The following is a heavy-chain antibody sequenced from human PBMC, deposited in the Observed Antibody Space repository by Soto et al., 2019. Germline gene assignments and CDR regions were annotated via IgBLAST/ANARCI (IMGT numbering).Heavy chain of an antibody. Sequence: GGSLRLSCAVSGFTFSSYAMSWVRQAPGKGLEWVSAISGSGGSTYYADSVKGRFTISRDNSKNTLYLQMNSLRAEDTAVYYCAKGALQGYSYGYYFDYWGQGTLVTVSS. CDR2: ISGSGGST. D-gene: IGHD5-18*01. CDR1: GFTFSSYA. CDR3: AKGALQGYSYGYYFDY. V-gene: IGHV3-23*01. J-gene: IGHJ4*02.